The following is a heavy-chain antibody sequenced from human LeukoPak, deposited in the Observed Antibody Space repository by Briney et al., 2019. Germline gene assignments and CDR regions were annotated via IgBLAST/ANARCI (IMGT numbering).Heavy chain of an antibody. J-gene: IGHJ4*02. CDR3: AKDKIPGYYGSGSLIDY. CDR1: GFTFSSYG. CDR2: ISGSGGST. Sequence: PGGSLRLSCAASGFTFSSYGMSWVRQAPGKGLEWVSAISGSGGSTYYADSAKGRFTISRDNSKNTLYLQMNSLRAEDTAVYYCAKDKIPGYYGSGSLIDYWGQGTLVTVSS. V-gene: IGHV3-23*01. D-gene: IGHD3-10*01.